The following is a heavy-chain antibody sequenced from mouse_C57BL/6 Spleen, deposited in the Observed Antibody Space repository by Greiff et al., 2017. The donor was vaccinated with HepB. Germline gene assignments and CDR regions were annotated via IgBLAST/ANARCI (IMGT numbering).Heavy chain of an antibody. CDR2: IYPGSGST. CDR1: GYTFTSYW. J-gene: IGHJ1*03. V-gene: IGHV1-55*01. D-gene: IGHD1-1*01. CDR3: ARSVSIYYYGSSYWYVDV. Sequence: QVQLQQPGAELVKPGASVKMSCKASGYTFTSYWITWVKQRPGQGLEWIGDIYPGSGSTNYNEKFKSKATLTVDTSSSTAYMQLSSLTSEDSAVYYCARSVSIYYYGSSYWYVDVWGTGTTVTVSS.